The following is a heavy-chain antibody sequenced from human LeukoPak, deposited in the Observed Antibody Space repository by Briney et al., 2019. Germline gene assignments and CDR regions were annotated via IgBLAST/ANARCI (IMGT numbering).Heavy chain of an antibody. D-gene: IGHD3-9*01. J-gene: IGHJ4*02. CDR2: INSGGSGT. V-gene: IGHV3-74*01. CDR3: AKDSAYYWFDY. CDR1: GFNFASNW. Sequence: GGSLRLSCAASGFNFASNWMHWVRQTPGKGLVWVSRINSGGSGTSYADSVEGRFTISRDSAKNSLYLQMNSLRDEDTAVYYCAKDSAYYWFDYWGQGTLVTVSS.